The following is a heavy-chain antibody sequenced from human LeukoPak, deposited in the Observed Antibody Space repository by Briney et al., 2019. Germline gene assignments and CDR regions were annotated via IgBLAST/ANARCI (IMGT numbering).Heavy chain of an antibody. CDR2: IYYSGST. D-gene: IGHD5-18*01. J-gene: IGHJ4*02. CDR3: ARVRRGYSYGYSSGYYEFHYFDY. V-gene: IGHV4-59*01. Sequence: SETLSLTCAVYGGSFSSYYWSWIRQPPGKGLEWIGYIYYSGSTNYNPSLKSRVTISVDTSKNQFSLKLSSVTAADTAVYYCARVRRGYSYGYSSGYYEFHYFDYWGQGTLVTVSS. CDR1: GGSFSSYY.